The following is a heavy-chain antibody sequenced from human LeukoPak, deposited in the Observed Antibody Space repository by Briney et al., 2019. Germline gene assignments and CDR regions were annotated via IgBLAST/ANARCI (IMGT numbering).Heavy chain of an antibody. CDR2: IYTSGST. V-gene: IGHV4-61*02. J-gene: IGHJ6*03. D-gene: IGHD2-15*01. CDR3: ARVVGYCSGGSCYYYYYYMDV. Sequence: SQTLSLTCAGSGGSISSGSYYWSWIRQPAGKGLEWIGRIYTSGSTNYNPSLKSRVTISVDTSKNQFSLKLSSVTAADTAVYYCARVVGYCSGGSCYYYYYYMDVWGKGITVTVSS. CDR1: GGSISSGSYY.